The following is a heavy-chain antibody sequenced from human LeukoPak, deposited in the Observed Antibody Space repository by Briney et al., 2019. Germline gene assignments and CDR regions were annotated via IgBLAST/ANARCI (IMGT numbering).Heavy chain of an antibody. CDR2: ISGSGGST. CDR3: AKGGSYYYDSSGLDY. J-gene: IGHJ4*02. CDR1: GFTFSSYA. D-gene: IGHD3-22*01. Sequence: GGSLRLSCAASGFTFSSYAMSWVRQAPGKGLEWVSAISGSGGSTYYADSVKGRFTISRDNSKNTLYLQMNSLRAEDTAVYYSAKGGSYYYDSSGLDYWGQGTLVTVSS. V-gene: IGHV3-23*01.